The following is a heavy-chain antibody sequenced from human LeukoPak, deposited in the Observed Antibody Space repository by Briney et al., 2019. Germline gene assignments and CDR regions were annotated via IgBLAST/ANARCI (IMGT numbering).Heavy chain of an antibody. D-gene: IGHD1-1*01. Sequence: PGGSLRLSCAASGFTLSNYDTSWVRQAPGKGLEWVSAISNSGENIYYADSVKGRFTISRDISKNTLYLQLNSLRAEDTAVYYCARKGNGALDIWGQGTMVTVSS. V-gene: IGHV3-23*01. CDR2: ISNSGENI. CDR3: ARKGNGALDI. CDR1: GFTLSNYD. J-gene: IGHJ3*02.